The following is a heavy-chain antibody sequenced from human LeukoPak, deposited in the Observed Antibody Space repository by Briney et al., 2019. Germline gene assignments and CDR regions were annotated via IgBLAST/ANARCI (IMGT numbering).Heavy chain of an antibody. Sequence: PSETLSLTCAVYGGSFSGYYWSWIRQPPGKGLEWIGEINHNGSTNYNPSLKSRVTISVDTSKNQFSLKLSSVTAADTAVYYCARGAYSNYYHRSRWFDPWGQGTLVTVSS. CDR2: INHNGST. V-gene: IGHV4-34*01. CDR1: GGSFSGYY. J-gene: IGHJ5*02. D-gene: IGHD4-11*01. CDR3: ARGAYSNYYHRSRWFDP.